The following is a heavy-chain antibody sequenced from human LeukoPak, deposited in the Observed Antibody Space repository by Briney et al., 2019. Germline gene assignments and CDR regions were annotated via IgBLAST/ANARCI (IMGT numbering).Heavy chain of an antibody. CDR1: GFTFSSYS. D-gene: IGHD1-26*01. J-gene: IGHJ3*02. V-gene: IGHV3-21*01. CDR2: ISSSSSYI. Sequence: GGSLRLSCAAPGFTFSSYSMNWVRQAPGKGLEWVSSISSSSSYIYYADSVKGRFTISRDNAKNSLYLQMNSLRAEDTAVYYCARKDGIVGAPDAFDIWGQGTMVTVSS. CDR3: ARKDGIVGAPDAFDI.